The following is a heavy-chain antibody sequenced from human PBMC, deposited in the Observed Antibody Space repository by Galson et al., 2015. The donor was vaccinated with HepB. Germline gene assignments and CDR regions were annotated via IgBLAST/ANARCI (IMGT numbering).Heavy chain of an antibody. D-gene: IGHD3-10*01. CDR3: ARHWGGSMVRGELFDY. Sequence: QSGAEVKKPGESLRISCKGSGYSFTSYWISWVRQMPGKGLEWMGRIDPSDSYTNYSPSFQGHVTISADKSISTAYLQWSSLKASDTAMYYCARHWGGSMVRGELFDYWGQGTLVTVSA. V-gene: IGHV5-10-1*01. CDR2: IDPSDSYT. J-gene: IGHJ4*02. CDR1: GYSFTSYW.